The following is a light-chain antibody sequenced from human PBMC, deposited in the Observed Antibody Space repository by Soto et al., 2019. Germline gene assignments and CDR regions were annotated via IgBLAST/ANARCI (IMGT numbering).Light chain of an antibody. Sequence: QSVLTQPPSASGTPGQRDTISCSTSSSNLGDNTVNWYQQVPGTAPKLLIYSYDQRPSGVPDRFSGSKSGTSASLAISGLQSEDEADYYCAAWDASLDGNVFGTGTKLTVL. V-gene: IGLV1-44*01. CDR1: SSNLGDNT. J-gene: IGLJ1*01. CDR2: SYD. CDR3: AAWDASLDGNV.